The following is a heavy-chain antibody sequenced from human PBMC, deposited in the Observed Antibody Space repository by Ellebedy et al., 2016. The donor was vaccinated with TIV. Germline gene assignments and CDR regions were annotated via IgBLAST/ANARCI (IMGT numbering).Heavy chain of an antibody. CDR1: GFTFSDYS. CDR3: ASAQDIGPQYYYALDV. V-gene: IGHV3-7*03. CDR2: IYQDGGVQ. J-gene: IGHJ6*02. Sequence: GESLKISCTATGFTFSDYSMNWIRQAPGKGLEWVANIYQDGGVQYYVDSVKGRFTISRDNAKSSLSLQMDSLRAEDTAVYYCASAQDIGPQYYYALDVWGRGTTVTVSS.